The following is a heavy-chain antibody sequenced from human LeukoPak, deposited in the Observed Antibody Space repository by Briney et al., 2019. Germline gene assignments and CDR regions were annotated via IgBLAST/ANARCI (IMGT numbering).Heavy chain of an antibody. CDR1: GGSISSGGYY. CDR2: IYYSGST. Sequence: PSETLSLTCTVSGGSISSGGYYWSWIRQHPGKGLEWIGYIYYSGSTYYNPSLKSRVTISVDTSKNQFSLKLSSVTAADTAVYYCARGIGGDHYYYYYYYGMDVWGQGTTVTVSS. D-gene: IGHD2-21*02. CDR3: ARGIGGDHYYYYYYYGMDV. J-gene: IGHJ6*02. V-gene: IGHV4-31*03.